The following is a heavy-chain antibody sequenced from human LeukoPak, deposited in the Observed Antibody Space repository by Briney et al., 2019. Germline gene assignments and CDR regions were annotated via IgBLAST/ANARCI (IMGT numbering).Heavy chain of an antibody. CDR1: GGSISSGSYY. CDR3: ARFGDQGFDY. Sequence: PSQTLSLTCTVSGGSISSGSYYWSWIRQPAGKGLEWIGRIYTSGSTNYNPSLKSRVTISVDTSKKQFSLKLTSVTAADTAVYYCARFGDQGFDYWGQGTLVTVSS. V-gene: IGHV4-61*02. D-gene: IGHD3-16*01. CDR2: IYTSGST. J-gene: IGHJ4*02.